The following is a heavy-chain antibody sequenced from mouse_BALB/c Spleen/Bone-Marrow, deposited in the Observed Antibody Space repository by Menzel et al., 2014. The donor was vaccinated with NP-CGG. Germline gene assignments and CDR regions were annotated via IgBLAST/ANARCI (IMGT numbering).Heavy chain of an antibody. D-gene: IGHD1-1*01. J-gene: IGHJ3*01. CDR2: IWAGGST. CDR3: ARGGSSRAWFAY. CDR1: EFSLTSYG. V-gene: IGHV2-9*02. Sequence: VKLVESGPGLVAPSQRLSITCTVSEFSLTSYGVHWVRQPPGKGLEWLGVIWAGGSTNYNSALMSRLSISKDNSKSQVFLKMNSLQTDDTAMYYCARGGSSRAWFAYWGQGTLVTVSA.